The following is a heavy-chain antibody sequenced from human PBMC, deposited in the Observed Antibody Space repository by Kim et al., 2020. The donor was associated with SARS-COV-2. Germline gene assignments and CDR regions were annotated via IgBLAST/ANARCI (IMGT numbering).Heavy chain of an antibody. Sequence: GGSLRLSCAASGFPFSSFAMSWVRQAPGKGLEWVSTISASGATTYSADSVKGRFTISRDNSKNTLSLQMNSLRAEDTAVYYCSKVQGWFEDAFDSWGQG. D-gene: IGHD3-10*01. CDR3: SKVQGWFEDAFDS. V-gene: IGHV3-23*01. CDR2: ISASGATT. CDR1: GFPFSSFA. J-gene: IGHJ4*02.